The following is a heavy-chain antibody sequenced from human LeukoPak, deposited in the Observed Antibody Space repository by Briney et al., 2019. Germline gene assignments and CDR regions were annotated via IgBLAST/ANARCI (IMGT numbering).Heavy chain of an antibody. D-gene: IGHD1-1*01. CDR2: ISDSGTRT. CDR3: AKDLSGTTSFDD. CDR1: GFTVNTYA. V-gene: IGHV3-23*01. Sequence: GGSLRLSCAASGFTVNTYAMSWVRQAPGKGLEWVSAISDSGTRTYYADSVRGRFAISRDTSKNTLYLQMNSLRAEDTAIYYCAKDLSGTTSFDDWGQGTLVTVSS. J-gene: IGHJ4*02.